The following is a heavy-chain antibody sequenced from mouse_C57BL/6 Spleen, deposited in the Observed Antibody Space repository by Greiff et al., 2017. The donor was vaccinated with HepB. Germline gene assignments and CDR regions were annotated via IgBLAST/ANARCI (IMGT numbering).Heavy chain of an antibody. D-gene: IGHD2-3*01. CDR3: ATSYDGYFFDV. V-gene: IGHV1-69*01. Sequence: VKLQQPGAELVMPGASVKLSCKASGYTFTSYWMHWVKQRPGQGLEWIGEIDPSDSYTNYNQKFKGKSTLTVDKSSSTAYMQLSSLTSEDSAVYYCATSYDGYFFDVWGTGTTVTVSS. CDR2: IDPSDSYT. CDR1: GYTFTSYW. J-gene: IGHJ1*03.